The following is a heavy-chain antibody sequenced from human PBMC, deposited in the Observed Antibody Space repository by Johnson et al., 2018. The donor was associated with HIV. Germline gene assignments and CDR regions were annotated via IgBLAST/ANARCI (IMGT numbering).Heavy chain of an antibody. V-gene: IGHV3-11*04. CDR1: GFTFNDYY. CDR3: ARDSTPWGGDYVDYTFDI. Sequence: QVQLVESGGGVVKPGGSLRLSCAASGFTFNDYYMSWIRQAPGKGLEWLSYISTSGATIYYADSVKGRFNISRDNAKKSLYLQMNSLRTEDTALYYCARDSTPWGGDYVDYTFDIWGQGTMVTVSS. CDR2: ISTSGATI. D-gene: IGHD4-17*01. J-gene: IGHJ3*02.